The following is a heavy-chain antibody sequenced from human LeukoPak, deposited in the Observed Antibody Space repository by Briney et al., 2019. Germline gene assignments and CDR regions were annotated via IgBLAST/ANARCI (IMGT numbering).Heavy chain of an antibody. CDR3: AKDHWESGNNLVDNYFDC. Sequence: GGSLRLSCAASGFTFEKHAMSWVRQAPGKGLEWVGSISGSGTRTSFADSVQGRFFISRDNLKNMVTLQMNSLRAEDTAIYYCAKDHWESGNNLVDNYFDCWGQGTLVTVSP. V-gene: IGHV3-23*01. J-gene: IGHJ4*02. CDR2: ISGSGTRT. D-gene: IGHD3-3*01. CDR1: GFTFEKHA.